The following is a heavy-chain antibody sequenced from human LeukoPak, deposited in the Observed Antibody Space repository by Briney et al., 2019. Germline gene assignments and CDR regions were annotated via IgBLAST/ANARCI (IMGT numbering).Heavy chain of an antibody. V-gene: IGHV4-34*01. J-gene: IGHJ6*03. D-gene: IGHD2-15*01. CDR1: GGSFSGYY. CDR2: INHSGST. CDR3: AREGGGRTGYYYYYYMDV. Sequence: SETLSLTCAVYGGSFSGYYWSGIRQPPGKGLEWIGEINHSGSTNYNPSLKSRVTISVDTSKNQFSLKLSSVTAADTAVYYCAREGGGRTGYYYYYYMDVWGKGTTVTVSS.